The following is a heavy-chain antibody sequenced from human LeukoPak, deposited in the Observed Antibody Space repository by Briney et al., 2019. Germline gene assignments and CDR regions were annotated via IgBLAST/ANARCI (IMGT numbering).Heavy chain of an antibody. J-gene: IGHJ4*02. CDR1: GFTFSSYS. Sequence: GGSLRLSCAASGFTFSSYSMNWVRQAPGKGLEWVSSISSSSSYIYYADSVKGRFTISRDNAKNSLYLQMNSLRAEDTAVYYCARGPYYYDSSGYYSYLDYWGQGTLVTVSS. CDR3: ARGPYYYDSSGYYSYLDY. V-gene: IGHV3-21*01. CDR2: ISSSSSYI. D-gene: IGHD3-22*01.